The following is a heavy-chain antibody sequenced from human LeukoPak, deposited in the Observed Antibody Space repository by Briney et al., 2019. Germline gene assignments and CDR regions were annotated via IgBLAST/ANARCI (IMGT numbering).Heavy chain of an antibody. CDR2: IYYSGST. V-gene: IGHV4-59*01. Sequence: SGTLSLTCTVSGGSISSYYWSWIRQPPGKGLEWIGYIYYSGSTNYNPSLKSRVTISVDTSKNQFSLKLSSVTAADTAVYYCARAHSTLRYFDWLENWGQGTLVTVSS. J-gene: IGHJ5*02. CDR1: GGSISSYY. CDR3: ARAHSTLRYFDWLEN. D-gene: IGHD3-9*01.